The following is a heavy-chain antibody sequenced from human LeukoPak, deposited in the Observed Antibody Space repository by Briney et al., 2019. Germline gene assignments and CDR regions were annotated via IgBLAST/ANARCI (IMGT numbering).Heavy chain of an antibody. Sequence: GGSLRLSCAASGFTFSSYSMNWVRQAPGKGLEWVSSISSSSYIYYADSVKGRFTISRDNAKNSLYLQMNSLRAEDTAVYYCARKHRAYDILTGSSDYWGQGTLVTVSS. CDR3: ARKHRAYDILTGSSDY. CDR2: ISSSSYI. CDR1: GFTFSSYS. V-gene: IGHV3-21*01. D-gene: IGHD3-9*01. J-gene: IGHJ4*02.